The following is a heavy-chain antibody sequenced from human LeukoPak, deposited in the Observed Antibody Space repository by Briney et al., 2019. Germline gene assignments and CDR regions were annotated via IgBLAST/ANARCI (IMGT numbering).Heavy chain of an antibody. CDR3: TTGVEPIPGVPDSIGWYVGKFDY. Sequence: PGGSLRLSCTASGIRFGDYGMSWVRQAPGKGLEWIGFIRSKAYGGTAEYAASVEDRFIISRDDSKGIAYLQMNALKTDDTGVYYCTTGVEPIPGVPDSIGWYVGKFDYWGQGTLVTVSS. V-gene: IGHV3-49*04. CDR1: GIRFGDYG. CDR2: IRSKAYGGTA. J-gene: IGHJ4*02. D-gene: IGHD6-19*01.